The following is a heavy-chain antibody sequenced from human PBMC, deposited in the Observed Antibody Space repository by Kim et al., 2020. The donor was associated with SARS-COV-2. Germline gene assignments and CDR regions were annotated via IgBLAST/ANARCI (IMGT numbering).Heavy chain of an antibody. V-gene: IGHV3-23*01. CDR1: GFTFSIYA. D-gene: IGHD2-2*01. Sequence: GGSLRLSCAASGFTFSIYAMSWVRQAPGKGLEWVSTIGGGNDIHYADSVKGRFTISRDDAKNTLSLQMSGLRAEDTAEYFCAKDAFNHNGVYAAFDLWGQGTMVTVSS. CDR3: AKDAFNHNGVYAAFDL. CDR2: IGGGNDI. J-gene: IGHJ3*01.